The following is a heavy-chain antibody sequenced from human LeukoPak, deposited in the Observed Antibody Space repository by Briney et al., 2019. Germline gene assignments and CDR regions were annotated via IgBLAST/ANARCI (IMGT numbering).Heavy chain of an antibody. J-gene: IGHJ4*02. CDR3: AREDYYDSSGLDY. D-gene: IGHD3-22*01. CDR1: GFSFTRYA. V-gene: IGHV1-3*03. Sequence: ASVKVSCKASGFSFTRYAIHWVRQAPGQRLEWMGWISAGNGNPKYSQEFHGRITITRDTSASTAYMELSSLRSEDMAVYYCAREDYYDSSGLDYWGQGTLVTVSS. CDR2: ISAGNGNP.